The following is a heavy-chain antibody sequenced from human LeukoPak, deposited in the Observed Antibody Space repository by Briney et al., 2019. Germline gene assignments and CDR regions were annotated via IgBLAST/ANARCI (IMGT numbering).Heavy chain of an antibody. Sequence: AGGSLRLSCAASGFTFSSYSMNWVRQAPGKGLEWVSSISSSSSYIYYADSVKGRFTISRDNAKNSLYLQMNSLRAEDTAVYFCARDVSTPSGIAAAGIFDYWGQGTLVTVSS. CDR3: ARDVSTPSGIAAAGIFDY. V-gene: IGHV3-21*01. CDR2: ISSSSSYI. D-gene: IGHD6-13*01. J-gene: IGHJ4*02. CDR1: GFTFSSYS.